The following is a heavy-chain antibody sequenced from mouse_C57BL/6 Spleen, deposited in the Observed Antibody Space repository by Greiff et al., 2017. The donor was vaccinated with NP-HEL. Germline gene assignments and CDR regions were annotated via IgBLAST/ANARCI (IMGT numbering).Heavy chain of an antibody. CDR3: ARNYGGDWYFDV. Sequence: QVQLQQPGAELVKPGASVKLSCKASGYTFTSYWMQWVKQRPGQGLEWIGEIDPSDSYTNYNQKFKGKATLTVDTSSSTAYMQLSSLTSEDSAVYYCARNYGGDWYFDVWGTGTTVTVSS. J-gene: IGHJ1*03. V-gene: IGHV1-50*01. CDR1: GYTFTSYW. CDR2: IDPSDSYT. D-gene: IGHD2-4*01.